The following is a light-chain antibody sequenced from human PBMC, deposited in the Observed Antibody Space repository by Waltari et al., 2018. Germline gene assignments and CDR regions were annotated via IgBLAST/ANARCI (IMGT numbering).Light chain of an antibody. J-gene: IGLJ1*01. V-gene: IGLV2-23*01. CDR3: CSYAGSSSYV. CDR1: SSDVGSYNF. CDR2: EGS. Sequence: QSALTQPASVSGSPGQSITIPCPGTSSDVGSYNFVSWYQQHPGKAPKLMIYEGSKRPSGVSNRFSGSKSGNTASLTISGLQAGDEADYYCCSYAGSSSYVFGTGTKVTVL.